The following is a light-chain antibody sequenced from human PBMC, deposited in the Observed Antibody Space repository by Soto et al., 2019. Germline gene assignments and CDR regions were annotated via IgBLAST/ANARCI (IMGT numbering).Light chain of an antibody. Sequence: EIVLTQSPGTLSLSPWERSTLSCTARQSVSNNYLAWYPQKPGQAPRLLIYGASNRATGIPDRFSGSGSGTDFPLTISRLEPEDFAVYYCQQYGSSGTFGQGTTVDIK. CDR2: GAS. J-gene: IGKJ1*01. V-gene: IGKV3-20*01. CDR3: QQYGSSGT. CDR1: QSVSNNY.